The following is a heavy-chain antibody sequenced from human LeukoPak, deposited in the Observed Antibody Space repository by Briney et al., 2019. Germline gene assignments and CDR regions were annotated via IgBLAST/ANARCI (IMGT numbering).Heavy chain of an antibody. Sequence: SETLSLTCTVSGYSISSGYYWGWIRQPPGKGLEWIGSIYHSGSTYYIPSLKSRVTISVDTSKNQFSLKLSSVTAADTAVYYCARGGSYGYGGFDYWGQGTLVTVSS. CDR1: GYSISSGYY. D-gene: IGHD5-18*01. CDR3: ARGGSYGYGGFDY. V-gene: IGHV4-38-2*02. CDR2: IYHSGST. J-gene: IGHJ4*02.